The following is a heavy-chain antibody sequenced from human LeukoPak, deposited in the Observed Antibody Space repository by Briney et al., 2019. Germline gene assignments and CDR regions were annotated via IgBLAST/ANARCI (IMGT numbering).Heavy chain of an antibody. V-gene: IGHV3-9*01. CDR1: GFNFDDYA. CDR3: AKDGEVLPAGEIDY. Sequence: PGGSLGLSCVASGFNFDDYAMHWVRQAPGKGMEWVSGISWNNGSIQYAASVKGRFTISRDSAKKSLYLHMNSLRPEDTAFYYCAKDGEVLPAGEIDYWGQGTLVTVSS. D-gene: IGHD6-13*01. CDR2: ISWNNGSI. J-gene: IGHJ4*02.